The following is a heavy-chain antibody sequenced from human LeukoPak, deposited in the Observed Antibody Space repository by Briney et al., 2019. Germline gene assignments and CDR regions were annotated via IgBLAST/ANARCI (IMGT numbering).Heavy chain of an antibody. Sequence: PGGSLRLSCAVSGFTFSDYWMHWVRQVPGKGLVWVSRIKKDGGSTSYADSVKGRFTISRDNAKNSLYLQMNSPRAEDTAVYYCARGGTLEYFQHWGQGTLVTVSS. J-gene: IGHJ1*01. CDR3: ARGGTLEYFQH. CDR2: IKKDGGST. CDR1: GFTFSDYW. V-gene: IGHV3-74*01.